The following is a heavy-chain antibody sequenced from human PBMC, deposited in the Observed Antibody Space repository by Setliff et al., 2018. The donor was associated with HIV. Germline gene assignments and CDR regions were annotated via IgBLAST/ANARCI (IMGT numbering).Heavy chain of an antibody. CDR3: AIRREVVVATTRRGLDI. V-gene: IGHV1-8*02. CDR2: MNPNSGNT. J-gene: IGHJ3*02. CDR1: GYTFTTYD. D-gene: IGHD2-15*01. Sequence: ASVKVSCKASGYTFTTYDINWVRQATGQGLEWMGGMNPNSGNTGYAQRFQGRLTRTRNTSISTAYMELNSLMSEDTAVYFCAIRREVVVATTRRGLDIWGQGTMVTVSS.